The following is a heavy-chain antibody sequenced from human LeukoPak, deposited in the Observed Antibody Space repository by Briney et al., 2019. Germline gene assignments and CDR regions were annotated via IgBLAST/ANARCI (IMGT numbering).Heavy chain of an antibody. V-gene: IGHV4-39*01. Sequence: PSETLSLTCTVSGGSISSSGYYWGWIRQPPGKGLEWIGSIYYSGSTYYNPSLKSRVTISVDTSKNQFSLKLSSVTAADTAVYYCARLAVAGTRSAYDGSYWGQGTLVTVSS. CDR3: ARLAVAGTRSAYDGSY. J-gene: IGHJ4*02. CDR1: GGSISSSGYY. D-gene: IGHD6-19*01. CDR2: IYYSGST.